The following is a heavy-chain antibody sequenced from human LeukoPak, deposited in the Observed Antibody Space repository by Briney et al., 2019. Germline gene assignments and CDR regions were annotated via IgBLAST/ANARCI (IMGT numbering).Heavy chain of an antibody. CDR2: INPNSGGT. CDR1: GYTFTGYY. CDR3: AREEGNWGDAFDI. D-gene: IGHD7-27*01. V-gene: IGHV1-2*02. Sequence: GASVTVSCKASGYTFTGYYMHWVRQAPGQGLEWMGWINPNSGGTNYAQKFQGRVTMTRDTSISTAYMELSRLRSDDTAVYYCAREEGNWGDAFDIWGQGTMVTVSS. J-gene: IGHJ3*02.